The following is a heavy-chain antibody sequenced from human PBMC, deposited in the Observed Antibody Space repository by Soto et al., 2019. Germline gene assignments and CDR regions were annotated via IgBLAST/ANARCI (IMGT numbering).Heavy chain of an antibody. D-gene: IGHD3-3*01. J-gene: IGHJ4*02. CDR2: IYYSGST. Sequence: PSETLSLTCTVSGGSISSGGYYWSWIRQHPGKGLEWIRYIYYSGSTYYNPSLKSRVTISVDTSKNQFSLKLSSVTAADTAVYYCARAEGIFGVVELDYWGQGXLVTVSS. V-gene: IGHV4-31*03. CDR3: ARAEGIFGVVELDY. CDR1: GGSISSGGYY.